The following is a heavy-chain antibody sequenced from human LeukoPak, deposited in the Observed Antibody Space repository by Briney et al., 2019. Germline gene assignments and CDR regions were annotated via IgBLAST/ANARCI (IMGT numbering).Heavy chain of an antibody. J-gene: IGHJ4*02. V-gene: IGHV4-34*01. Sequence: PSETLSLTCTVSGGSISSYYWSWIRQPPGKGLEWIGEINHSGSTNYNPSLKSRVTISVDTSKNQFSLKLSSVTAADTAVYYCARGGYSGYAVFDYWGQGTLVTVSS. CDR2: INHSGST. CDR1: GGSISSYY. D-gene: IGHD5-12*01. CDR3: ARGGYSGYAVFDY.